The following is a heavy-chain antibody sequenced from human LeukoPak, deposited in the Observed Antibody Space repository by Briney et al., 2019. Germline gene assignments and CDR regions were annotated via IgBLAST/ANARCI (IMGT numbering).Heavy chain of an antibody. Sequence: GESLKICSQGSRYSFTSYWIGWVRQMPGKGLEWMGIIYPGDSDTRYSPSFQGQVTISADKSISTAYLQWSSLKASDTAMYYCARRSYGSGNYLQTWGQGTLVTVSS. CDR1: RYSFTSYW. CDR3: ARRSYGSGNYLQT. J-gene: IGHJ4*02. V-gene: IGHV5-51*01. CDR2: IYPGDSDT. D-gene: IGHD3-10*01.